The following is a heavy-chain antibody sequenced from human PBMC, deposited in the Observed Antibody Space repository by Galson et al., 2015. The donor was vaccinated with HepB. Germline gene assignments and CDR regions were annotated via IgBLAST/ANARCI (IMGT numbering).Heavy chain of an antibody. D-gene: IGHD6-13*01. CDR1: GGTFSSYA. CDR3: ARVAAAAGHYYYMDV. CDR2: IIPIFGTA. J-gene: IGHJ6*03. Sequence: SVKVSCKASGGTFSSYAISWVRQAPGQGLEWMGGIIPIFGTANYAQKFQGRVTITADESTSTAYVELSSLRSEDTAVYYCARVAAAAGHYYYMDVWGKGTTVTVSS. V-gene: IGHV1-69*13.